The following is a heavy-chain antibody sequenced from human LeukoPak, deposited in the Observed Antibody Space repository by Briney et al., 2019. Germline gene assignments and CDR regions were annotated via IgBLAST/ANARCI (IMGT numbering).Heavy chain of an antibody. CDR3: ARGHRFGFDY. V-gene: IGHV6-1*01. D-gene: IGHD3-16*01. CDR2: TYYRSRWYN. CDR1: GDSVSSDIAG. J-gene: IGHJ4*02. Sequence: SQTLSLTCAISGDSVSSDIAGWHWIRQSPSRGLEWLGRTYYRSRWYNEYSVSEKSRITVNPDTSKNLFSLQLSSATPEDTAVYYCARGHRFGFDYWGQGTLVTVSS.